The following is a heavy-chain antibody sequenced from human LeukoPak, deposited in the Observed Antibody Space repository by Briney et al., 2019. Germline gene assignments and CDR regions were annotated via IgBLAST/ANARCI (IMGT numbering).Heavy chain of an antibody. J-gene: IGHJ1*01. Sequence: GASVKVSCKASGYTLTSFSISWVRQAPGQGLEWMGWISAYNGYTDYEQKLQGRVTMTTDTSTNTAYMELRSLRSDDTTVYYCARGDCSGDSCYLPEYFQHWGQGTLVTVSS. D-gene: IGHD2-15*01. V-gene: IGHV1-18*01. CDR2: ISAYNGYT. CDR1: GYTLTSFS. CDR3: ARGDCSGDSCYLPEYFQH.